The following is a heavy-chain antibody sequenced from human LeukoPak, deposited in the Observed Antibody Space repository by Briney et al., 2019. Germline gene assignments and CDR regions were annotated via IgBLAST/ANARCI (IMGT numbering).Heavy chain of an antibody. Sequence: PSETLSLTCTVSGYSISSGYYWSWIRPPAGKGLEWIGRIYTSGSTNYNPSLKSRVTMSVDTSKNQFSLKLSSVTAADTAVYYCARDAYYFDSSGYSPFDYWGQGTLVTVSS. CDR2: IYTSGST. V-gene: IGHV4-4*07. CDR1: GYSISSGYY. CDR3: ARDAYYFDSSGYSPFDY. J-gene: IGHJ4*02. D-gene: IGHD3-22*01.